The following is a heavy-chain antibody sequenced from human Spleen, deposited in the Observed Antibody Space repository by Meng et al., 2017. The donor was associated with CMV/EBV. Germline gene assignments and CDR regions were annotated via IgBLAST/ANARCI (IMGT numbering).Heavy chain of an antibody. Sequence: SRIRQPPGKGLEWVGRIKSKTDGGTTDYAAPVKGRFTISTDDSKNTLYLQMNSLKTEDTAVYYCTTNIVVVVAECDYFDYWGQGTLVTVSS. CDR2: IKSKTDGGTT. CDR3: TTNIVVVVAECDYFDY. J-gene: IGHJ4*02. D-gene: IGHD2-15*01. V-gene: IGHV3-15*01.